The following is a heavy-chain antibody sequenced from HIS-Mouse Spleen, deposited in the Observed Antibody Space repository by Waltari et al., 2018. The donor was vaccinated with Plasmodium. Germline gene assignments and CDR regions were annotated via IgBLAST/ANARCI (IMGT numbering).Heavy chain of an antibody. J-gene: IGHJ3*02. CDR3: AKVAQGTRDAFDI. Sequence: VKGRFTMSRDNSKNTLYLQMNSLRAEDTAVYYCAKVAQGTRDAFDIWGQGTMVTVSS. V-gene: IGHV3-33*06. D-gene: IGHD2-8*01.